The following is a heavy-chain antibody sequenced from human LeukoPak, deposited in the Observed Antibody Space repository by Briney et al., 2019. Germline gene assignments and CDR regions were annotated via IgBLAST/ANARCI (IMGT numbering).Heavy chain of an antibody. CDR2: ISSSGSTI. V-gene: IGHV3-48*03. CDR1: GFTFSGYE. CDR3: ARVGAAADVDY. D-gene: IGHD6-13*01. J-gene: IGHJ4*02. Sequence: GGSLRLSCAASGFTFSGYEMNWVRQAPGKGLEWVSYISSSGSTIYYADSVKGRFTISRDNAKNSLYLQMNSLRAEDTAVYYCARVGAAADVDYWGQGTLVTVPS.